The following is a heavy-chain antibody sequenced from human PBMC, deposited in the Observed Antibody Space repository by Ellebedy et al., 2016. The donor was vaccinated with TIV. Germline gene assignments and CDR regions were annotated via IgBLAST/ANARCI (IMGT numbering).Heavy chain of an antibody. D-gene: IGHD3-9*01. V-gene: IGHV1-3*01. Sequence: ASVKVSCXASGYTFTSYAMHWVRQAPGQRLEWMGWINAGNGNTKYSQKFQGRVTITRDTSTSTAYMELRSLRSDDTAVYYCARSIDSYDILTGGSGYWGQGTLVTVSS. CDR3: ARSIDSYDILTGGSGY. CDR2: INAGNGNT. CDR1: GYTFTSYA. J-gene: IGHJ4*02.